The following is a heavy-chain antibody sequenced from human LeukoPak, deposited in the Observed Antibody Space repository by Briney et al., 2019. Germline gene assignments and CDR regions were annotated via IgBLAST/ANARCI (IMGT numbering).Heavy chain of an antibody. V-gene: IGHV4-59*08. CDR1: GGSIRSNY. Sequence: SETLSLTCTASGGSIRSNYWTWIRQPPGKGLEYIGNIYDTGGTNYNPSLRSRVTMSVDTSKNQFSLKLSSVTAANTAVYFCAKYGNSGWVIDYWGQGTLVTVSS. CDR2: IYDTGGT. CDR3: AKYGNSGWVIDY. J-gene: IGHJ4*02. D-gene: IGHD6-19*01.